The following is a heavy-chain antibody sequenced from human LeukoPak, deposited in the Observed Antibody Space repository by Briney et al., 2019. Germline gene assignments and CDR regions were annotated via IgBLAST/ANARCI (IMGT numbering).Heavy chain of an antibody. Sequence: PSETLSLTCTVSGGSISSYYWGWIRQPPGKGLEWIGSIYYSGSTYYNPSLKSRVTISVDTSKNQFSLKLSSVTAADTAVYYCARHPGKYYYDYWGQGTLVTVSS. CDR3: ARHPGKYYYDY. J-gene: IGHJ4*02. V-gene: IGHV4-39*01. CDR2: IYYSGST. D-gene: IGHD3-10*01. CDR1: GGSISSYY.